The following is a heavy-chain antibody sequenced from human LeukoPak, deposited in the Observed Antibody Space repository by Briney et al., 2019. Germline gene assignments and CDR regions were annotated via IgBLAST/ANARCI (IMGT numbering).Heavy chain of an antibody. D-gene: IGHD5-12*01. CDR3: ARGDTTTDAFDM. J-gene: IGHJ3*02. V-gene: IGHV1-8*01. CDR1: GYGFTRND. CDR2: MNPGSGNG. Sequence: ASVKVSCKASGYGFTRNDINWVRQAAGQGLEWMGWMNPGSGNGGYAQNFQGRVTMTRDTSVNTAYMELSSLRSDDTAVYYCARGDTTTDAFDMWGQGTLVTVSS.